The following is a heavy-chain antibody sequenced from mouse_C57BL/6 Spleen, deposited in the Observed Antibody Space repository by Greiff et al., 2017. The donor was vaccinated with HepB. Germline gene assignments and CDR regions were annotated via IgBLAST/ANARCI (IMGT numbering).Heavy chain of an antibody. CDR3: TRRSGYGSSYD. V-gene: IGHV1-15*01. D-gene: IGHD1-1*01. CDR1: GYTFTDYE. CDR2: IDPETGGT. J-gene: IGHJ2*01. Sequence: QVQLQQSGAELVRPGASVTLSCKASGYTFTDYEMHWVKQTPVHGLEWIGAIDPETGGTAYNQKFKGKAILTADKSSSTAYMELRSLTSEDSAVYYCTRRSGYGSSYDWGQGTTLTVSS.